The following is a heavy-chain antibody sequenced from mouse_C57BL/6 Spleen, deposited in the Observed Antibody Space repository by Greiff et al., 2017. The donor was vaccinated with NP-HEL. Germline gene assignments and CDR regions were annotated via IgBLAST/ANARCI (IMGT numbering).Heavy chain of an antibody. Sequence: DVQLVESGGGLVKPGGSLKLSCAASGFTFSDYGMHWVRQAPEKGLEWVAYISSGSSTIYYADTVKGRFTISRDNAKNTLFLQMTSLRSEDTAMYYCARPDGYYLYYAMDYWGQGTSVTVSS. J-gene: IGHJ4*01. V-gene: IGHV5-17*01. CDR2: ISSGSSTI. CDR3: ARPDGYYLYYAMDY. D-gene: IGHD2-3*01. CDR1: GFTFSDYG.